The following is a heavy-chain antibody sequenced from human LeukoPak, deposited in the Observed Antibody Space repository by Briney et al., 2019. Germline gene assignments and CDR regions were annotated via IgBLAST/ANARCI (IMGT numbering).Heavy chain of an antibody. V-gene: IGHV3-7*01. CDR3: ARDQEFGAARPSIWNY. CDR2: IKQDGSEK. CDR1: GFTVSSNY. J-gene: IGHJ4*02. Sequence: GGSLRLSCAASGFTVSSNYMSWVRQAPGKGLEWVANIKQDGSEKYYVDSVKGRFTISRDNAKNSLYLQMNSLRAEDTAVYYCARDQEFGAARPSIWNYWGQGTLVTVSS. D-gene: IGHD6-6*01.